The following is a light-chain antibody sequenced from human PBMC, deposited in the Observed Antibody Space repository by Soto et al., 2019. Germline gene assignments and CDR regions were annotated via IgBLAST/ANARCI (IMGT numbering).Light chain of an antibody. CDR3: QQRSIWPIT. Sequence: EIVLTQSPATLSLSPGERATLSCRASQSVSIYVAWYQQRPGQAPRLLIYDASTRATGIPARFSGSGSGTDFTLTISSITAEDFAVYYCQQRSIWPITFGQGTRLEIK. V-gene: IGKV3-11*01. CDR2: DAS. J-gene: IGKJ5*01. CDR1: QSVSIY.